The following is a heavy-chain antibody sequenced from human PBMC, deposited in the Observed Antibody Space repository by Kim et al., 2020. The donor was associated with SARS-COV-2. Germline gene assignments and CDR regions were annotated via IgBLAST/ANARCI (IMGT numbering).Heavy chain of an antibody. D-gene: IGHD5-18*01. V-gene: IGHV3-11*06. CDR3: ARASGYSYGRYFDL. J-gene: IGHJ2*01. Sequence: ADSVKGRFTISRDNAKNSLYLQMNSLRAEDTAVYYCARASGYSYGRYFDLWGRGTLVTVSS.